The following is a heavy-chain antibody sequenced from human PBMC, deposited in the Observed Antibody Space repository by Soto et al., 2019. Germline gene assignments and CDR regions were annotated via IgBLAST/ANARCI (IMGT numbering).Heavy chain of an antibody. CDR2: IYYSGST. Sequence: XETLCLTCTVAGCSISSSGYYWGWIRQPPGKGLEWIGSIYYSGSTYYNPSLKSRVTISVDTSKNQFSLKLTSVTAADTAVYYCARQGGRYSSSWSRPGFWGQGTTVTVSS. CDR3: ARQGGRYSSSWSRPGF. D-gene: IGHD6-13*01. J-gene: IGHJ6*02. V-gene: IGHV4-39*01. CDR1: GCSISSSGYY.